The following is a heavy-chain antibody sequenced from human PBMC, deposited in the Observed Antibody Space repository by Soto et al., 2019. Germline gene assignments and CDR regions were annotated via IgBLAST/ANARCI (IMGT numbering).Heavy chain of an antibody. CDR3: ARQVRIAAAEYYFDY. D-gene: IGHD6-13*01. CDR1: GGTFSSYA. V-gene: IGHV1-69*01. CDR2: IIPIFGTA. J-gene: IGHJ4*02. Sequence: QVQLVQSGAEVKKPGSSVKVSCKASGGTFSSYAISWVRQAPGQGLEWMGGIIPIFGTANYAQKFQGRVTITADESTSTDYMELSSLRSEDTAVYYCARQVRIAAAEYYFDYWGQGTLVTVSS.